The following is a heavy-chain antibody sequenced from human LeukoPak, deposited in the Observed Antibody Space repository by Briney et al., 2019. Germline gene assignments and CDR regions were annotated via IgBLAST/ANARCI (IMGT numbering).Heavy chain of an antibody. CDR1: GGTFSSYA. J-gene: IGHJ6*02. CDR3: ARVKRIVVVPAAQNRRGSEYYYYYGMDV. D-gene: IGHD2-2*01. CDR2: INPNSGGT. Sequence: GASVKVSCKASGGTFSSYAISWVRQAPGQGLEWMGWINPNSGGTNYAQKFQGRVTMTRDTSISTAYMELSRLRSDDTAVYYCARVKRIVVVPAAQNRRGSEYYYYYGMDVWGQGTTVTVSS. V-gene: IGHV1-2*02.